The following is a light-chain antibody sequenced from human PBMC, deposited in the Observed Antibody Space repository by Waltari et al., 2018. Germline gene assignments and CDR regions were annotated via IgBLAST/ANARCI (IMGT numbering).Light chain of an antibody. CDR1: RSISSY. J-gene: IGKJ4*01. CDR3: QQRSNWPP. Sequence: EIVLTQSPATLSLSPGVRATLSCRASRSISSYLAWYHQKPGQAPRLLIYDASNRATGIPARFSGSGSGTDFTLTISSLEPEDFAVYYCQQRSNWPPFGGGTKVEIK. CDR2: DAS. V-gene: IGKV3-11*01.